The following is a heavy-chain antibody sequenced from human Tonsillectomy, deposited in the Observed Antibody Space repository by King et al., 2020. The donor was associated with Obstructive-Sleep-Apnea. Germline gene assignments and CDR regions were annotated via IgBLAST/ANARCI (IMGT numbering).Heavy chain of an antibody. CDR1: GYSFTTYW. J-gene: IGHJ5*02. V-gene: IGHV5-51*01. CDR2: IYPGDSDT. Sequence: VQLVESGAEVKKSGESLKISCKGSGYSFTTYWIGWVRQMPGKGLEWMGIIYPGDSDTRYSPSFQGQVTISADRAISTAYLQWSSLKASETAMYYGVRRVEEITVNRRVNSPLAENWFDPWGQGTLVTVSS. D-gene: IGHD3-10*01. CDR3: VRRVEEITVNRRVNSPLAENWFDP.